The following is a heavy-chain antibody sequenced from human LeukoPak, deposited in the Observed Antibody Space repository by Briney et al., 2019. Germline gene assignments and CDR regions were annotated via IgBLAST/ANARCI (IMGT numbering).Heavy chain of an antibody. CDR3: ASSTDGYNLGTGGVDH. J-gene: IGHJ4*02. V-gene: IGHV3-21*01. D-gene: IGHD5-24*01. Sequence: GGSLRLSCAASGFTFSSYSMNWVRQAPGKGLEWVSSISSSSSYIYYADSVKGRFTISRDNAKNSLYLQMNSLRAEDTAVYYCASSTDGYNLGTGGVDHWGQGTLVTVSS. CDR1: GFTFSSYS. CDR2: ISSSSSYI.